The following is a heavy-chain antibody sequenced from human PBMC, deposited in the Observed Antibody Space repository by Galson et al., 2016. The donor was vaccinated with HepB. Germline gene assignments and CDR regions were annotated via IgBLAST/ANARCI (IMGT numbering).Heavy chain of an antibody. CDR3: ARGRGYGDSPAYFDY. CDR2: IWYDGSNQ. Sequence: SLRLSCAASGFTFSTYGMHWVRQAPGKGLEWVAVIWYDGSNQYYAHSLEGGFTISRDNSKNTVFLQMNSLRAEDTAVYYCARGRGYGDSPAYFDYWGQGTLVTVSS. D-gene: IGHD4-17*01. J-gene: IGHJ4*02. V-gene: IGHV3-33*01. CDR1: GFTFSTYG.